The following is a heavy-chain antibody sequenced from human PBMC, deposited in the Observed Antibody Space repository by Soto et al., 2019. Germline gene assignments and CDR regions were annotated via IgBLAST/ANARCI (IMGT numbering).Heavy chain of an antibody. J-gene: IGHJ4*02. CDR3: ARDISSSWLGGFDY. V-gene: IGHV4-4*02. CDR2: IYHSGST. CDR1: CGSISSSNW. Sequence: PSETLSLTCAVSCGSISSSNWWSWVRQPPGKGLEWIGEIYHSGSTNYNPSLKSRVTISVDKSKNQFSLKLSSVTAADTAVYYCARDISSSWLGGFDYWGQGTLVTVSS. D-gene: IGHD6-13*01.